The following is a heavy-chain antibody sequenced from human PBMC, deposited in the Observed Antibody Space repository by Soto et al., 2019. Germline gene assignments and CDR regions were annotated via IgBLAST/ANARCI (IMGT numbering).Heavy chain of an antibody. Sequence: ASVKVSCKASGYTFTRFGIGWVRQAPGQGLEFMGWISAFHGSTNYAQKFQGWVTMTRDTSISTAYMELSRLRSDDTAVYYCARGLGVRFLEWFLKKSGEYGMDVWGHGTTVTVS. J-gene: IGHJ6*02. D-gene: IGHD3-3*01. CDR2: ISAFHGST. CDR1: GYTFTRFG. CDR3: ARGLGVRFLEWFLKKSGEYGMDV. V-gene: IGHV1-18*01.